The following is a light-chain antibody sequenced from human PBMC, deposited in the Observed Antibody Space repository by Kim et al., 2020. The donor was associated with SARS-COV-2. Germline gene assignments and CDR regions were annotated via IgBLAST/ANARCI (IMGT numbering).Light chain of an antibody. V-gene: IGLV3-19*01. J-gene: IGLJ1*01. CDR2: ANN. CDR1: TLRTYY. CDR3: DSRDNAGNHV. Sequence: SSELTQDPYVSVALGQTLRITCQGDTLRTYYANWFQQKAGQAPVLVIFANNSRPSGIPDRFSGSSSGNTASLTITGAQAEDEADYYCDSRDNAGNHVFGT.